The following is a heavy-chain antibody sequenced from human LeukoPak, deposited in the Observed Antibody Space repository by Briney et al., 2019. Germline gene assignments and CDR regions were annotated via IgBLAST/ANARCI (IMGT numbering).Heavy chain of an antibody. V-gene: IGHV3-9*01. CDR1: GFTFDDYA. CDR2: INWNSGDI. Sequence: GRSLRLSWAASGFTFDDYAMHWVRQAPGKGLEWVSGINWNSGDIDYADSVKGRLTISRDNAEHSLYLQMNSLRAEDTTLYCCAKDQSSCWFLLDYWGEGTLVTVSP. CDR3: AKDQSSCWFLLDY. D-gene: IGHD6-13*01. J-gene: IGHJ4*02.